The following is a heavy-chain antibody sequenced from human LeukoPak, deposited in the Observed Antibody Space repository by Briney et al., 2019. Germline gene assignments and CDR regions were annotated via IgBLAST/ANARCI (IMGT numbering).Heavy chain of an antibody. V-gene: IGHV4-59*08. D-gene: IGHD3-9*01. CDR1: GGSISSYY. CDR3: ARASYYDILTGRALYYFDY. Sequence: PSETLSLTCTVSGGSISSYYWSWIRQPPGKGLEWIGYIYYSGSTNYNPSLKSRVTISVDTSKNQFSLKLSSVTAADTAVYYCARASYYDILTGRALYYFDYWGQGTLVTVSS. J-gene: IGHJ4*02. CDR2: IYYSGST.